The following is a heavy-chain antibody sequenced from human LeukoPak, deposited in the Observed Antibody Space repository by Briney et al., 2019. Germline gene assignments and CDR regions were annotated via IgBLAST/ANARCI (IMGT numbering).Heavy chain of an antibody. CDR2: ISSSSSVV. J-gene: IGHJ4*02. CDR3: ARDHSSSWYLFDY. V-gene: IGHV3-48*01. CDR1: GFTFSSYS. Sequence: GGSLRLSCVASGFTFSSYSMNWVRQAPGKGLEWVSYISSSSSVVYYADSVKSRCIISRDNAKNSLYLEMSSLRAEDTAVYYCARDHSSSWYLFDYWGQGTLVTVSS. D-gene: IGHD6-13*01.